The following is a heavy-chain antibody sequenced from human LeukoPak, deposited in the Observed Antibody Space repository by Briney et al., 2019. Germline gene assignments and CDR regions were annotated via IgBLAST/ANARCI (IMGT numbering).Heavy chain of an antibody. CDR1: GGSISSSSYY. J-gene: IGHJ6*02. Sequence: PSETLSLTCTVSGGSISSSSYYWGWIRQPPGKGLEWIGEINHSGSTNYNPSLKSRVTISVDTSKNQFSLKLSSVTAADTAVYYCAGTYYDILTGPPLYYGMDVWGQGTTVTVSS. CDR3: AGTYYDILTGPPLYYGMDV. V-gene: IGHV4-39*07. CDR2: INHSGST. D-gene: IGHD3-9*01.